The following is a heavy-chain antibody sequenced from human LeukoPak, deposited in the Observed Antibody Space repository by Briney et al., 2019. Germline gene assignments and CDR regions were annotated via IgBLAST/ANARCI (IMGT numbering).Heavy chain of an antibody. D-gene: IGHD6-6*01. J-gene: IGHJ4*02. CDR2: ISGSGENT. Sequence: PGGSLRLSCAASGFTFSSYAVAWARQAPGKGLQWVSAISGSGENTYYADSVKGRFTISRDNSKNTLDLQMTSLRAEDTAVYYCAKDRGPYSSSSDSWGQGTLVTVSS. CDR1: GFTFSSYA. V-gene: IGHV3-23*01. CDR3: AKDRGPYSSSSDS.